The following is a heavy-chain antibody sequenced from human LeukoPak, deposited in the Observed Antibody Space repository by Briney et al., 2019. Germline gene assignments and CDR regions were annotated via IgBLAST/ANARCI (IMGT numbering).Heavy chain of an antibody. CDR1: GGSISSDSYY. D-gene: IGHD1-26*01. V-gene: IGHV4-61*02. J-gene: IGHJ4*02. Sequence: PSQTLSLTCTVSGGSISSDSYYWNWIRQPVGKGLEWIGRIYSSGSTNYNPSLKSRVTISVDTSKTQFSLRLNSVTAADTAVYYCARRGSPPAAFDSWGQGTQVTVSS. CDR2: IYSSGST. CDR3: ARRGSPPAAFDS.